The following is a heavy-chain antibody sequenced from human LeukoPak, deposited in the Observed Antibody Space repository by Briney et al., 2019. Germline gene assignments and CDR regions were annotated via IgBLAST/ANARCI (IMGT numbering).Heavy chain of an antibody. J-gene: IGHJ6*02. CDR3: ARGLAVASNYYYYYGMDV. Sequence: SETLSLTCTVSGGSISSYYWSWIRQPPGKGLEWIGYIYYSGSTNYNPSLKSRVTISVDTSKNQFSLKLSSVTAADTAVYYCARGLAVASNYYYYYGMDVWGQGTTVTVSS. CDR1: GGSISSYY. V-gene: IGHV4-59*12. CDR2: IYYSGST. D-gene: IGHD6-19*01.